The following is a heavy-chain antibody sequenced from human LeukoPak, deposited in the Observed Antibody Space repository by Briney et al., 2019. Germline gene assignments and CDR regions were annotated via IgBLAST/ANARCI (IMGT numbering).Heavy chain of an antibody. CDR3: AKAASGNWNDVSDY. CDR2: ISGRGVST. V-gene: IGHV3-23*01. D-gene: IGHD1-20*01. J-gene: IGHJ4*02. CDR1: GFXFSTYA. Sequence: GGSLRLSCAASGFXFSTYAISWVRQAPGKGLEWVSAISGRGVSTSYADSVRGRFTISRDNSKNTLYLQMNSLRAEDTAVYYCAKAASGNWNDVSDYWGQGILVTVSS.